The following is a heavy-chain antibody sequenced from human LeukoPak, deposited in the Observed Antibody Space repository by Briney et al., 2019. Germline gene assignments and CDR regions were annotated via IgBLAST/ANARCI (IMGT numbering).Heavy chain of an antibody. D-gene: IGHD1-20*01. Sequence: GGSLRLSCAASGFTFPRHWMSWVRQAPGKGLEWVSYISSSGSNLYYADSVKGRITISRDNAKNSLYLQMNSLRAEDTAVYYCARRRYNWNAIDYWGQGTLVTVSS. V-gene: IGHV3-48*04. J-gene: IGHJ4*02. CDR1: GFTFPRHW. CDR3: ARRRYNWNAIDY. CDR2: ISSSGSNL.